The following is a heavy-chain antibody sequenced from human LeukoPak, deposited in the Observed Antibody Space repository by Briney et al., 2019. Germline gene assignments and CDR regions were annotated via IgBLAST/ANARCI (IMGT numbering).Heavy chain of an antibody. CDR2: IYHSGST. D-gene: IGHD6-6*01. J-gene: IGHJ4*02. CDR1: GGSISSYY. Sequence: SETLSLTCTVSGGSISSYYWSWIRQPPGKGLEWIGYIYHSGSTYYNPSLKSRVTISVDRSKNQFSLKLSSVTAADTAVYYCARRGSSSVWGQGTLVTVSS. CDR3: ARRGSSSV. V-gene: IGHV4-59*12.